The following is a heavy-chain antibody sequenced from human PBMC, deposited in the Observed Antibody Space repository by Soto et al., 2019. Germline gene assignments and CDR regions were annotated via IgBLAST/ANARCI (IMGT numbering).Heavy chain of an antibody. Sequence: QVQLVESGGGVVQAGRSLRLSCVVFGFNFKTYAIHWVRQAPGKGLEWVAVISYDGSLEYYADSVKGRFTISRDNSKNTLYLQMNSLRGEDTAVYYCARAEYSSSGNWRDPWGQGTLVTVSS. D-gene: IGHD6-13*01. CDR3: ARAEYSSSGNWRDP. CDR1: GFNFKTYA. CDR2: ISYDGSLE. V-gene: IGHV3-30*04. J-gene: IGHJ5*02.